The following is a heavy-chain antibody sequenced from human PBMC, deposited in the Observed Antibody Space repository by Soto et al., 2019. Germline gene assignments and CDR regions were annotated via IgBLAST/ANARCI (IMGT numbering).Heavy chain of an antibody. CDR2: IYFSGGT. V-gene: IGHV4-30-4*01. Sequence: SETLSLTCTVSGGSIINGDYYWTWLRQPPGKGLEWIGYIYFSGGTSYNPSLKSRSTISLDKSKHHFSLRQSSVTAADTAVYFCAGDRGYDILTGHLASVRYAMGVWSEGTTVTVAS. J-gene: IGHJ6*04. CDR1: GGSIINGDYY. CDR3: AGDRGYDILTGHLASVRYAMGV. D-gene: IGHD3-9*01.